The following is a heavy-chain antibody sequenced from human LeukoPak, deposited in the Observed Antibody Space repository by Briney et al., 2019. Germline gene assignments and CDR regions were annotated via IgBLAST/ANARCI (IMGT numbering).Heavy chain of an antibody. CDR2: INPNSGGT. V-gene: IGHV1-2*02. CDR3: ASAYPYYYDSSGSFDY. Sequence: ASVKVSCKASGYTFTSYAMHWVRQAPGQGLEWMGWINPNSGGTNYAQKFQGRVTMTRDTSISTAYMELSRLRSDDTAVYYCASAYPYYYDSSGSFDYWGQGTLVTVSS. CDR1: GYTFTSYA. D-gene: IGHD3-22*01. J-gene: IGHJ4*02.